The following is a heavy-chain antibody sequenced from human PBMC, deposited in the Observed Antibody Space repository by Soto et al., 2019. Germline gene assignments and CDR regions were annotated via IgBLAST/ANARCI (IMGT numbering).Heavy chain of an antibody. CDR2: IYYSGST. V-gene: IGHV4-30-4*01. D-gene: IGHD3-22*01. CDR1: GGSISSGDYY. CDR3: ARAVRYDSSGYDY. Sequence: SETLSLTCTVSGGSISSGDYYWSWIRQSPGKGLEWIGYIYYSGSTYYNPSLKSRVTISVDTSKNQFSLKLSSVTAADTAVYYCARAVRYDSSGYDYWGQGTLVTVSS. J-gene: IGHJ4*02.